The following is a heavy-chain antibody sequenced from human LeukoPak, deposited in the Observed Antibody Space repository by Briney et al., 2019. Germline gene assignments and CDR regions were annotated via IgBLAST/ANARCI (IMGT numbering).Heavy chain of an antibody. J-gene: IGHJ6*03. CDR1: GYTFTSYY. CDR3: AREYYDFWSGYQYYYYYYYMDV. D-gene: IGHD3-3*01. CDR2: INPSGGST. V-gene: IGHV1-46*01. Sequence: GASVKVSCKASGYTFTSYYMHWVRQAPGQGLEWMGIINPSGGSTSYAQKFQGRVTMTRDMSTSTVYMELSSLRSEDTAVYYCAREYYDFWSGYQYYYYYYYMDVWGKGTTVTVSS.